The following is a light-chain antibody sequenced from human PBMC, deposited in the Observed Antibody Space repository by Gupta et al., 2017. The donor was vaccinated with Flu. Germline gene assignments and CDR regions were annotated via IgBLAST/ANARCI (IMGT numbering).Light chain of an antibody. J-gene: IGLJ3*02. CDR3: SSYTSSSTPV. CDR1: SSDVGGYNY. Sequence: SALTQPASVSGSPGQSITISCTGTSSDVGGYNYVSWYQQHPGKAPKLMIYEVSNRPAGVSNRFSGSKSGNTASLTISGRQAEDEADYYCSSYTSSSTPVFGGGTKLTVL. V-gene: IGLV2-14*01. CDR2: EVS.